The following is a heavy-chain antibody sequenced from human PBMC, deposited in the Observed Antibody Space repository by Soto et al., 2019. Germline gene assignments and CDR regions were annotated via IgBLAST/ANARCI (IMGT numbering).Heavy chain of an antibody. J-gene: IGHJ4*02. V-gene: IGHV3-11*06. CDR1: GFTFSDYH. CDR2: ISGSSSYT. Sequence: QVQLVESGGGLVKPGGSLRLSCAASGFTFSDYHMSWIRQAPGKGLEWVSYISGSSSYTNYADSVRGRFTISRDNAKNSLYLQMNSLRAEDTAVYYCARDENYSDSSGYYGPWFDYWGQGTLVTVSS. D-gene: IGHD3-22*01. CDR3: ARDENYSDSSGYYGPWFDY.